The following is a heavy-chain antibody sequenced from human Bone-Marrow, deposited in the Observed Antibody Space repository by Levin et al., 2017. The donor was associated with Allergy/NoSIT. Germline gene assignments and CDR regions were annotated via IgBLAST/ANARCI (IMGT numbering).Heavy chain of an antibody. D-gene: IGHD6-13*01. J-gene: IGHJ2*01. V-gene: IGHV3-48*03. CDR1: GFSFNTYE. CDR3: AGKPLSSWLYWYFDV. Sequence: GGSLRLSCIASGFSFNTYEMNWVRQAPGKGLEWISYISGSGNTVYYADSVKGRFTISRDNAKNSLYLQVNSLRAEDTAVYYCAGKPLSSWLYWYFDVWGRGTLVTVSS. CDR2: ISGSGNTV.